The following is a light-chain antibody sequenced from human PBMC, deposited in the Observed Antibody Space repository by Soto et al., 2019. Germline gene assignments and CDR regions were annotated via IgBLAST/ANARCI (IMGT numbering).Light chain of an antibody. CDR2: GNS. V-gene: IGLV1-40*01. CDR1: SSNIGAGYD. J-gene: IGLJ1*01. Sequence: QSVLTQPPSVSGAPGQSVTSSCTGSSSNIGAGYDVHWYQQLPGTAPKLLIYGNSNRPSGVPDRFSGSKSGTSASLAITGLQAEDEADYYCQSYDSSLREVFGTGTKVTVL. CDR3: QSYDSSLREV.